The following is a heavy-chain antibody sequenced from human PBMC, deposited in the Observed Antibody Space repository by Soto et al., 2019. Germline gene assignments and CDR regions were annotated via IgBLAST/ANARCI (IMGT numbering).Heavy chain of an antibody. Sequence: ASVKVSCKTSGYTFSGFYIHWVRQAPGQGLESMGWINPNSGGTNYAQKFQGRVTMTRDTSISTAYMELSRLRSDDTAVYYCARGCCSGGSSTLKGLNWFDPWGQGTLVTVSS. J-gene: IGHJ5*02. CDR2: INPNSGGT. V-gene: IGHV1-2*02. CDR1: GYTFSGFY. D-gene: IGHD2-15*01. CDR3: ARGCCSGGSSTLKGLNWFDP.